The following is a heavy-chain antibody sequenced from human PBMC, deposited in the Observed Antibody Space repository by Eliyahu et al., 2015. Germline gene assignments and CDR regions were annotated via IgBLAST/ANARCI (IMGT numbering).Heavy chain of an antibody. Sequence: QVQLVQSGAEVRKTGSSVKVSCKISGGTFRNYAISWVRQAPGQGLEWVGRITPILGVAQYGVKFQGRATITADKSTNTAYVELNSLRSEDTALYYCAREGYDILTTSLRGWGHFDLWGQGSPVTVSS. V-gene: IGHV1-69*04. D-gene: IGHD3-9*01. CDR1: GGTFRNYA. CDR3: AREGYDILTTSLRGWGHFDL. CDR2: ITPILGVA. J-gene: IGHJ4*02.